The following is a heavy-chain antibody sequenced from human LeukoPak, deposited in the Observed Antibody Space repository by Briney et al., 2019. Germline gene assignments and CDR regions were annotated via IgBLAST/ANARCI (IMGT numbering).Heavy chain of an antibody. Sequence: ASVKVSCKASGYTFTSYYMHWVRRAPGQGLEWMGIINPSGGSTSYAQKFQGRVTMTRDTSTSTVYMELSSLRSEDTAVYYCARDLLEYVEMATISSYGYWGQGTLVTVSS. CDR2: INPSGGST. CDR1: GYTFTSYY. J-gene: IGHJ4*02. D-gene: IGHD5-24*01. CDR3: ARDLLEYVEMATISSYGY. V-gene: IGHV1-46*01.